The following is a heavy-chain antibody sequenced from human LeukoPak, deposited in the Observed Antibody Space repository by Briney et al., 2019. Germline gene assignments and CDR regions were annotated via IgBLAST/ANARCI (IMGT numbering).Heavy chain of an antibody. J-gene: IGHJ4*02. CDR2: IIPIFGTA. D-gene: IGHD1-14*01. Sequence: SVKVTCKASGDTFSSYAISWVRQAPGQGLEWMGGIIPIFGTANYAQKFQGRVTITADESTSTAYMELSSLRSEDTAVYYCASGSGAWYKEFDYWGQGTLVTVSS. CDR3: ASGSGAWYKEFDY. V-gene: IGHV1-69*13. CDR1: GDTFSSYA.